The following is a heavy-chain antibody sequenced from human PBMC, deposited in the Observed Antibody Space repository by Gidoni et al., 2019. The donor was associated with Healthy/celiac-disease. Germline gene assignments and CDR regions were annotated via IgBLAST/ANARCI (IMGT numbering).Heavy chain of an antibody. Sequence: EVQLVESGGGLVQPGRSLRLSCTASGFTFGDYAMRWVRQAPGKGLEWVGFIRSKAYGGTTEYAASVKGRFTISRDDSKSIAYLQMNSLKTEDTAVYYCTRDGAGAFDIWGQGTMVTVSS. CDR1: GFTFGDYA. CDR3: TRDGAGAFDI. D-gene: IGHD3-16*01. CDR2: IRSKAYGGTT. J-gene: IGHJ3*02. V-gene: IGHV3-49*04.